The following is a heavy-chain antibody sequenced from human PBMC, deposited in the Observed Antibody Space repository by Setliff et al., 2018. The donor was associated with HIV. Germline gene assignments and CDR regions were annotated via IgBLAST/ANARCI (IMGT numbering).Heavy chain of an antibody. CDR2: NGIINGAK. D-gene: IGHD3-9*01. Sequence: GGSLRLSCAASGLTFSTSWMQWVRQSPGKGLEWISYNGIINGAKHYADSMEGRFTISRDDAKNSLYLQMDSLRAEDTAVYYCVRDRDWAFDYWGQGILVTVSS. J-gene: IGHJ4*02. CDR1: GLTFSTSW. CDR3: VRDRDWAFDY. V-gene: IGHV3-48*01.